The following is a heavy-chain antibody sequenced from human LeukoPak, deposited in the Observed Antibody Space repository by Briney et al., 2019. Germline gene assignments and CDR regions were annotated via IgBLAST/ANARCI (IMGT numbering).Heavy chain of an antibody. V-gene: IGHV3-23*01. CDR2: ISGSGGST. CDR1: GFTFSSYA. Sequence: PGGSLRLSCAASGFTFSSYAMSWVRQAPGKGLEWVSAISGSGGSTYYADSVKGRFTISRENSKNTLYLQMNSLRAEDTAVYYCAKDYCSSTSCRILYYFDYWGQGTLVTVSS. CDR3: AKDYCSSTSCRILYYFDY. D-gene: IGHD2-2*01. J-gene: IGHJ4*02.